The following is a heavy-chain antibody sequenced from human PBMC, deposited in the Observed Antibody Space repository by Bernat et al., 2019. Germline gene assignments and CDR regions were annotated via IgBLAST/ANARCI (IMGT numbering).Heavy chain of an antibody. V-gene: IGHV3-30-3*01. CDR3: AGGVGARYYFDY. CDR2: ISYDGSNK. CDR1: GFTFSSYA. Sequence: QVQLVESGGGVVQPGRSLRLSCAASGFTFSSYAMHWVRQAPGKGLEWVAVISYDGSNKYYADSVKGRFTISRDNSKNTLYLQMNSLRAEDTAVYYWAGGVGARYYFDYWGQGTLVTVSS. D-gene: IGHD1-26*01. J-gene: IGHJ4*02.